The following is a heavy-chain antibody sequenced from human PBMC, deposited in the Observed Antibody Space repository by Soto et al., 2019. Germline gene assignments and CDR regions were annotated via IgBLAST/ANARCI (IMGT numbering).Heavy chain of an antibody. V-gene: IGHV1-69*02. CDR2: IIPILGIA. Sequence: QVQLVQSGAEVKKPGSSVKVSCKASGGTFSSYTISWVRQAPGQGLEWMGRIIPILGIANYEQKVQGRVMITADKCTSTDDMELSSLRSEDTAVYYCASLIVVGQDDYYGLDVWGQGTTVTVSS. CDR3: ASLIVVGQDDYYGLDV. J-gene: IGHJ6*02. CDR1: GGTFSSYT. D-gene: IGHD2-2*01.